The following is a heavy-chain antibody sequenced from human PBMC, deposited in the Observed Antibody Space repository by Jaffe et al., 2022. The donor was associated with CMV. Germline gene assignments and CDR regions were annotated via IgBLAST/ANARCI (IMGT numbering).Heavy chain of an antibody. V-gene: IGHV3-48*03. CDR3: ARETGPLYYYGSGSYLKWDY. CDR2: ISSSGSTI. J-gene: IGHJ4*02. Sequence: EVQLVESGGGLVQPGGSLRLSCAASGFTFSSYEMNWVRQAPGKGLEWVSYISSSGSTIYYADSVKGRFTISRDNAKNSLYLQMNSLRAEDTAVYYCARETGPLYYYGSGSYLKWDYWGQGTLVTVSS. D-gene: IGHD3-10*01. CDR1: GFTFSSYE.